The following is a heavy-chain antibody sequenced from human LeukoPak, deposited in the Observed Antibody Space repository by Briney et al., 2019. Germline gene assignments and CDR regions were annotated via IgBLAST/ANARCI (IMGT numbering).Heavy chain of an antibody. V-gene: IGHV4-34*01. CDR1: GGSFSGYF. Sequence: PSETLSLTCAVFGGSFSGYFWSWLRQPPGKGLEWIGKIEHSGSTNYNPSLKSRVNISVDTSNNQFSLKLNSVTAADTALYYCAREGYCSSTSCIYFDQWGQGTLVTVSS. J-gene: IGHJ4*02. D-gene: IGHD2-2*01. CDR3: AREGYCSSTSCIYFDQ. CDR2: IEHSGST.